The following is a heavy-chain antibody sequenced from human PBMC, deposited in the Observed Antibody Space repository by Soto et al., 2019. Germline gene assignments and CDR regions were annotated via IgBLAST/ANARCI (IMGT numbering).Heavy chain of an antibody. Sequence: PGGSLRLSCAASGFNFSNHWMHRVRQRPAEGLVWVSRITSDGKSKAYAESVKGRFAISRDNAKNTLYLQMNGLTAEDTAVYYCARESGDWPLNWFDPWGQGTMGTVSS. CDR3: ARESGDWPLNWFDP. D-gene: IGHD2-21*02. CDR1: GFNFSNHW. CDR2: ITSDGKSK. J-gene: IGHJ5*02. V-gene: IGHV3-74*01.